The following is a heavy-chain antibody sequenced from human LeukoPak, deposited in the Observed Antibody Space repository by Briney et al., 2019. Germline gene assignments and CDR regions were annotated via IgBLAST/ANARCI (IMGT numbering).Heavy chain of an antibody. J-gene: IGHJ4*02. CDR1: GFTFDDYG. CDR2: INWNGGST. V-gene: IGHV3-20*04. Sequence: PGGSLTLSCAASGFTFDDYGMSWVRQAPGKGLEWVSGINWNGGSTGYAYSVKGRFTISRDNAKNSLYLQMNSLRADDTALYYCARDNLRFWSGYYPLDYWGQGILVTVSS. D-gene: IGHD3-3*01. CDR3: ARDNLRFWSGYYPLDY.